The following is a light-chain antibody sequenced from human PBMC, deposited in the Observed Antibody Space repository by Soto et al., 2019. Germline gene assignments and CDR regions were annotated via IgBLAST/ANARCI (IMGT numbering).Light chain of an antibody. V-gene: IGKV3D-15*01. CDR2: DAS. CDR3: QQYKYWPRT. Sequence: EIVMTQSPATLSVSPGERATLSCRASQTVGSNLAWYQQKPGQAPRLLIYDASTRATGIPARFSGSGSATEFTLSISSLRSEDSALYYCQQYKYWPRTFGQGTKLEI. CDR1: QTVGSN. J-gene: IGKJ2*01.